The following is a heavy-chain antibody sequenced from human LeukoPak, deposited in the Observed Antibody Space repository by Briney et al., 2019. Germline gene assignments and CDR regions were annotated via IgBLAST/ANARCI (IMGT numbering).Heavy chain of an antibody. CDR3: ARGTLVGAIYNWFDP. CDR1: GGSISSSSYY. Sequence: SETLSLTCTVSGGSISSSSYYWSWIRQPPGKGLEWIGYIYYSGSTSYNPSLKSRVTISVDTSKNQFSLKLSSVTAADTAVYYCARGTLVGAIYNWFDPWGQGTLVTVSS. J-gene: IGHJ5*02. CDR2: IYYSGST. D-gene: IGHD1-26*01. V-gene: IGHV4-61*01.